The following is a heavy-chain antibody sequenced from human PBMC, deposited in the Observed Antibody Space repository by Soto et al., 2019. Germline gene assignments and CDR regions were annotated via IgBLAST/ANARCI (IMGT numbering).Heavy chain of an antibody. V-gene: IGHV1-69*04. CDR2: IIPISGKA. Sequence: SVKVSCKASGGTFGTYGISWVRQAPGQGLEWMGRIIPISGKASYAQKFQGRVTINADRSTSTVDMELSGLTSEDTAVYYCARGGVGAAAGMDVWGQGTTVTVS. J-gene: IGHJ6*02. CDR3: ARGGVGAAAGMDV. D-gene: IGHD1-26*01. CDR1: GGTFGTYG.